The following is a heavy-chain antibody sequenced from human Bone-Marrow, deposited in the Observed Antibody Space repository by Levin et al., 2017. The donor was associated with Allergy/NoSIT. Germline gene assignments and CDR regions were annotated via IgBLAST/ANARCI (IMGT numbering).Heavy chain of an antibody. CDR1: GLTFSNFD. CDR2: INDRGDVK. CDR3: AKESAVVVPVPMGGRHYYYYMDV. V-gene: IGHV3-48*03. J-gene: IGHJ6*03. Sequence: PGGSLRLSCTSSGLTFSNFDMTWVRQAPGKGLEWISYINDRGDVKYYADSVKGRFTISRDNAENSLYLQMNSLRAEDTAVYYCAKESAVVVPVPMGGRHYYYYMDVWGKGTTVTVSS. D-gene: IGHD2-2*01.